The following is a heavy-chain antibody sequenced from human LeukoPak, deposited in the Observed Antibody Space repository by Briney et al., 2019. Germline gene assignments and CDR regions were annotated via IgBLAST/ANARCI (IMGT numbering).Heavy chain of an antibody. J-gene: IGHJ4*02. D-gene: IGHD6-13*01. CDR3: ARGSIAAAGNYFDY. CDR1: GGSFSGYY. Sequence: SETLSLTCAVYGGSFSGYYWSWIRQPPGKGLEWIGEINHSGSTNYNPSLKSRVTISVDTSKNQFSLKLSSVTAADTAVYYCARGSIAAAGNYFDYWGQGTLVTVSP. V-gene: IGHV4-34*01. CDR2: INHSGST.